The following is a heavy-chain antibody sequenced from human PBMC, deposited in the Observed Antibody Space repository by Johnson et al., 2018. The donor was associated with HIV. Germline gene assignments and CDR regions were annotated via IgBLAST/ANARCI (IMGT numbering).Heavy chain of an antibody. J-gene: IGHJ3*02. CDR2: IGSAGDT. V-gene: IGHV3-13*01. CDR1: GFTFRSYD. CDR3: ATGSLVVVGADGLLQLHDTFAI. D-gene: IGHD2-15*01. Sequence: VQLMESGGGVVQPGRSLRLSCAASGFTFRSYDMHWVRQATGKGLEWVSAIGSAGDTYYPGSVKGRFTISRDNSKNTLYVQMSGLRVDDSAVSYCATGSLVVVGADGLLQLHDTFAIWGRGTKVTVSS.